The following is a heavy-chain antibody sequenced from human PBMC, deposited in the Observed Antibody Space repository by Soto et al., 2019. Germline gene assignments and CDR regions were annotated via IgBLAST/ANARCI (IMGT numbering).Heavy chain of an antibody. V-gene: IGHV3-23*01. CDR3: AKGPIRITERERRNAFDI. D-gene: IGHD3-16*01. CDR1: GFTFSTYA. Sequence: EVQLLESGGGLVQPGGSLRLSCAASGFTFSTYAMTWVRQAPGRGQESVSGISYSGSTTYYADSVKGRFTISRDSSKNTLYLQMNSLRAEDTAVYYCAKGPIRITERERRNAFDIWGRGTLVTVSS. CDR2: ISYSGSTT. J-gene: IGHJ3*02.